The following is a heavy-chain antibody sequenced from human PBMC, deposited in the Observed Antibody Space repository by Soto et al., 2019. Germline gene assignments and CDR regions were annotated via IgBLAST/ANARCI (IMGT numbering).Heavy chain of an antibody. CDR2: INAGNGNT. D-gene: IGHD6-19*01. Sequence: QVQLVQSGAEVKKPGASVKVSCKASGYTFTSYAMHWVRQAPGQRLEWMGWINAGNGNTKYSQKFQGRVTITRDTSASTAYMELSSLRSEDTAVYYCARDRIAVAGTFGWFDPWGQGTLVTVSS. J-gene: IGHJ5*02. CDR3: ARDRIAVAGTFGWFDP. V-gene: IGHV1-3*01. CDR1: GYTFTSYA.